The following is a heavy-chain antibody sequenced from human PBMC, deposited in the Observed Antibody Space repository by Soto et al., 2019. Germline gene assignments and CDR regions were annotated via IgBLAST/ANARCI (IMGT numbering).Heavy chain of an antibody. CDR3: ARLKRKTLYYYYGMDV. Sequence: GDSLKISCKGSGYSFTSYWIGWVRQMPGKGLEWMGIIYPGDSDTRYSPSFQGQVTISADKSISTAYLQWSSLKASDTAMYYCARLKRKTLYYYYGMDVWGQGTTVTVSS. CDR1: GYSFTSYW. J-gene: IGHJ6*02. V-gene: IGHV5-51*01. CDR2: IYPGDSDT.